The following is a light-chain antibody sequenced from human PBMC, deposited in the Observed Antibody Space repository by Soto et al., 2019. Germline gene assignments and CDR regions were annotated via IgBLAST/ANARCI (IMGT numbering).Light chain of an antibody. J-gene: IGLJ2*01. V-gene: IGLV4-69*01. CDR1: SGHSSYA. CDR2: LNTDGSH. CDR3: QTWVTGTVA. Sequence: QPVLTQSPSASASLGASVKLTCTLSSGHSSYAIAWHQQQPEKGPRYLMKLNTDGSHSKGDGIPDRFSGSSSGAERYLTISCLQSEDEADYYCQTWVTGTVAFGGGTKLTVL.